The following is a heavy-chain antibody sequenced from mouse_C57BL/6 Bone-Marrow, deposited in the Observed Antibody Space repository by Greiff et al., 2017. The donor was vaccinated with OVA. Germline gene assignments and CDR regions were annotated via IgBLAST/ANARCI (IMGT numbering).Heavy chain of an antibody. CDR1: GFTFSDYG. V-gene: IGHV5-15*01. CDR2: ISNLSYSI. Sequence: DVKLVESGGGLVQPGGSLKLSCAASGFTFSDYGMAWVRQAPRKGPEWVAFISNLSYSIYYADTVTGRFTISSENAKNTLYLEMSSLRSEATAMYYCAKDSAGYYAMDYWGQGTPVTVSA. J-gene: IGHJ4*01. CDR3: AKDSAGYYAMDY. D-gene: IGHD3-2*02.